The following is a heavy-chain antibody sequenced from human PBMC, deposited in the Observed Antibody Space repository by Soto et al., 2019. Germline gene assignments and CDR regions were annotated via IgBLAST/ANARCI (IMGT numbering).Heavy chain of an antibody. CDR2: INSDGSST. J-gene: IGHJ6*02. CDR1: GFTFSRYW. Sequence: GGSLRLSCAASGFTFSRYWMHWVRQAPGKGLVWVSRINSDGSSTSYADSVKGRFTISRDNAKNTLYLQMNSLRAEDTAVYYYAKDLPVIVVFVTARRRANGMDVWGQRTMGTVS. CDR3: AKDLPVIVVFVTARRRANGMDV. V-gene: IGHV3-74*01. D-gene: IGHD2-15*01.